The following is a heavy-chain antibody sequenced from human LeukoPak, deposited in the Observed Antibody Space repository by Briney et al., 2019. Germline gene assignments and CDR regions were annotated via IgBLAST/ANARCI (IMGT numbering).Heavy chain of an antibody. V-gene: IGHV3-43*02. CDR1: EFTFEDYA. CDR3: AKEVVEVIPTAVDGELYFYYYGMDV. D-gene: IGHD2-2*01. CDR2: VSGDGYTT. Sequence: GGSLRLSCVASEFTFEDYAMSWVRHVPGKGLEWVSLVSGDGYTTYYADSVKGRFSIPRDNRKNSLYLQMNSLRADDTALYYCAKEVVEVIPTAVDGELYFYYYGMDVWGQGTTVIVSS. J-gene: IGHJ6*02.